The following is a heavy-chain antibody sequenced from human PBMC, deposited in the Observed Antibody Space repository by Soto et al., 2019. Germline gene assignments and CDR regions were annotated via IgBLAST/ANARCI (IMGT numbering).Heavy chain of an antibody. D-gene: IGHD1-26*01. J-gene: IGHJ2*01. CDR1: GFSFNSYS. CDR3: ARDRSDWYFDL. CDR2: ISNSSSYI. Sequence: EVQLVESGGGLVKPGGSLRLSCAASGFSFNSYSMNWVRQAPGKGLEWVSSISNSSSYIYYAASVKGRFTISRDNAKNSLYLQMNSLRTEDTAVYYCARDRSDWYFDLWGRGTLVTVSS. V-gene: IGHV3-21*01.